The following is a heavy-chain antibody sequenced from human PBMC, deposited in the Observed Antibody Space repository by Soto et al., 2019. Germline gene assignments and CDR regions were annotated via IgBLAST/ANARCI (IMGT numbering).Heavy chain of an antibody. J-gene: IGHJ4*02. Sequence: GGSLRLSCAASGFTFSSYGMHWVRQAPGKGLEWVAVISYDGSNKYYADSVKGRFTISRDNSKNTLYLQMNSLRAEDTAVYYCAKPLKGNFDYWGRGTLVTVSS. CDR3: AKPLKGNFDY. CDR1: GFTFSSYG. V-gene: IGHV3-30*18. CDR2: ISYDGSNK.